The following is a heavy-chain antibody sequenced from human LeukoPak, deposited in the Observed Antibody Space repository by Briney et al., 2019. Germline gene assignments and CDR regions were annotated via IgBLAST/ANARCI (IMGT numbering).Heavy chain of an antibody. CDR3: AVSLSGSYIY. D-gene: IGHD1-26*01. V-gene: IGHV1-69*13. CDR1: GGTFSSYA. CDR2: IIPIFGTA. Sequence: ASVKVSCKASGGTFSSYAISWVRQAPGQGLEWMGGIIPIFGTANYAQKFQGRVTITADESTSTVYMELSSLRSEDTAVYYCAVSLSGSYIYWGQGTLVTVSS. J-gene: IGHJ4*02.